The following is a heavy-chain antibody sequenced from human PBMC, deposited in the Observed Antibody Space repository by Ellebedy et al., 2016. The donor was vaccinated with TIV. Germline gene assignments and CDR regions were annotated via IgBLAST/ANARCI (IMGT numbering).Heavy chain of an antibody. CDR1: GFSLSNIIMG. Sequence: SGPTLVKPTDTLTLPCTVSGFSLSNIIMGVSWFRPPPGKALEWLAHIFPNDKESYTTSLKSRLTISKDTAKSQVVLTMSNMDPGDAATYYCARTLRYCGGDCSFLFDFWGQGTLVTVSS. CDR2: IFPNDKE. J-gene: IGHJ4*02. D-gene: IGHD2-21*02. V-gene: IGHV2-26*01. CDR3: ARTLRYCGGDCSFLFDF.